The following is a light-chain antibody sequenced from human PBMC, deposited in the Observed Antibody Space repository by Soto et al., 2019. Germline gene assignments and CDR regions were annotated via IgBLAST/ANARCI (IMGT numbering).Light chain of an antibody. CDR2: AVS. Sequence: QSVLTQPPSASVSPGQSVTISCTGTSGDVGGYNYVSWYQQHPGKAPKLMIYAVSNRPSGVPDRFSGSKSGNTASLTVSGLQAEDEADYYCSSYAGSNNPYVFGTGTKLTVL. J-gene: IGLJ1*01. CDR3: SSYAGSNNPYV. V-gene: IGLV2-8*01. CDR1: SGDVGGYNY.